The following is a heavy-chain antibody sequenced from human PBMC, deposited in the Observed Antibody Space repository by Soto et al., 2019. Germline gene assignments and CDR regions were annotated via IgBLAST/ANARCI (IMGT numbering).Heavy chain of an antibody. CDR1: GGSFSGYY. D-gene: IGHD6-6*01. J-gene: IGHJ5*02. V-gene: IGHV4-34*01. Sequence: SETLSLTCAVYGGSFSGYYWSWIRQPPGKGLEWIGEINHSGSTNYNPSLKSRVTISVDTFKNQFSLKLSSVTAADTAVYYCARGHRVRWPSSSPIWDWFDPWGQGTLVTVSS. CDR3: ARGHRVRWPSSSPIWDWFDP. CDR2: INHSGST.